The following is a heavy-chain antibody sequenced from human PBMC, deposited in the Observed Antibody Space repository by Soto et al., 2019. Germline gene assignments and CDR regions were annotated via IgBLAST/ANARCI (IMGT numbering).Heavy chain of an antibody. CDR3: ARVGGYCSNGVCYYYYMDV. CDR2: ITSSSSSTI. V-gene: IGHV3-48*01. CDR1: GFTFSSYS. Sequence: GGSLRLSCAASGFTFSSYSLNWVRQAPGKGLEWVSYITSSSSSTIYYADSVKGRFTISRDNAKNSLYLQMNSLRAEDTAVYYCARVGGYCSNGVCYYYYMDVWGKGTTVTVSS. J-gene: IGHJ6*03. D-gene: IGHD2-8*01.